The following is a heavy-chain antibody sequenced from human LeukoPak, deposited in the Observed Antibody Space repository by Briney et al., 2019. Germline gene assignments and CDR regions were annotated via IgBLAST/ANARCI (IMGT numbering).Heavy chain of an antibody. CDR1: GFTFSSHG. V-gene: IGHV3-33*07. CDR2: IWYDGSKK. CDR3: ARDKGRNWLDP. J-gene: IGHJ5*02. Sequence: GTSLRLSCAASGFTFSSHGFYWVRRAPGKGLEWVALIWYDGSKKQYADSVKGRFTISRDDSKNTLYLEMNSLRAEDMAVYYCARDKGRNWLDPWGQGTLVTVSS.